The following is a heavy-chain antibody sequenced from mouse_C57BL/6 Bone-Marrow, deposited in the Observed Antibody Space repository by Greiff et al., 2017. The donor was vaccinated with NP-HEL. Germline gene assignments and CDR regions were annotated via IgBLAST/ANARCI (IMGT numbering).Heavy chain of an antibody. J-gene: IGHJ2*01. D-gene: IGHD1-1*01. CDR1: GYTFTSYW. CDR2: IYPSDSET. Sequence: QVQLQQPGAELVRPGSSVKLSCKASGYTFTSYWMDWVKQRPGQGLEWIGNIYPSDSETHYNQKFKDKAKLTVDKSSSTAYMQLSSLTSEDSAVYYCARDYGSSHFDYWGQGTTLTVSS. V-gene: IGHV1-61*01. CDR3: ARDYGSSHFDY.